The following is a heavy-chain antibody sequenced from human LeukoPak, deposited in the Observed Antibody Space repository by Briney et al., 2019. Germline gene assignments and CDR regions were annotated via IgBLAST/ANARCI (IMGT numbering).Heavy chain of an antibody. CDR2: INIDGTTT. J-gene: IGHJ4*02. CDR1: GLTFTNYW. V-gene: IGHV3-74*01. CDR3: GNHDYSDYY. D-gene: IGHD4-11*01. Sequence: PGGSLRLSCAASGLTFTNYWIHWVRQAPGEGLVWVSRINIDGTTTTYADSVKGRFTISRDNAKNTVYLQMNSLRVEDTAVYYCGNHDYSDYYGGQGTLVTVSS.